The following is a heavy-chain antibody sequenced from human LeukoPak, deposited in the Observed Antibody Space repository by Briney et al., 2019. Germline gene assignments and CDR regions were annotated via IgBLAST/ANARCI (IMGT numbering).Heavy chain of an antibody. CDR1: GGSISRYY. D-gene: IGHD4-17*01. J-gene: IGHJ4*02. CDR2: IYYSGST. V-gene: IGHV4-59*08. Sequence: SETLSLTCTVYGGSISRYYWTWIRQPPGKGLERIGYIYYSGSTNYNPSLKSRVTISLDTSKNQFSLKLTSVTAADTAVYYCANTDYGDYLSYWSRWGQGTLVTVSS. CDR3: ANTDYGDYLSYWSR.